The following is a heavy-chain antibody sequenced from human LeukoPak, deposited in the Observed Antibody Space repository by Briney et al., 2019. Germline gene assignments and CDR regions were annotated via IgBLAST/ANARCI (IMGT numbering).Heavy chain of an antibody. D-gene: IGHD6-19*01. V-gene: IGHV4-61*05. J-gene: IGHJ4*02. CDR3: ARQDSSGWLFDH. CDR1: GGSISSSSYY. Sequence: SETLSLTCTVSGGSISSSSYYWGWIRQPPGKGLEWIGYVFYIGSTNYNPSLQSRVTISLETSKNQFSLRLTSVTAADTAVYYCARQDSSGWLFDHWGQGTLVTVSS. CDR2: VFYIGST.